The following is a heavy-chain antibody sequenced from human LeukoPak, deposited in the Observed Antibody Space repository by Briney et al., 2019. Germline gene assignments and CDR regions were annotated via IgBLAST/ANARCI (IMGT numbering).Heavy chain of an antibody. CDR1: GFTFDSYW. CDR2: INQDGSEK. D-gene: IGHD6-19*01. J-gene: IGHJ4*02. V-gene: IGHV3-7*01. Sequence: GGSLRLSCAASGFTFDSYWMSWVRQAPGKGLEWVANINQDGSEKYYVDFVKGRFTISRDDAKNSLYLQMSSLRAEDTAVYYCARDIIGYSSAWYGDWGQGTLVTVSS. CDR3: ARDIIGYSSAWYGD.